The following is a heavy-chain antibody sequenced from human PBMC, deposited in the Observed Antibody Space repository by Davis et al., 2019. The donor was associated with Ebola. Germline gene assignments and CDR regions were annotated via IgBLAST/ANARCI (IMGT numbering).Heavy chain of an antibody. CDR3: ARNTGYHKNWFDP. CDR2: ISGSGGST. Sequence: GGSLRLSCTDSVITFSSYAMTWVRQAPGKGLEWVSAISGSGGSTYYADSVKGRFTISRDNSKKTLYLQMNTLTAEDTAVYYCARNTGYHKNWFDPWGQGTLVTVSS. V-gene: IGHV3-23*01. D-gene: IGHD3-9*01. J-gene: IGHJ5*02. CDR1: VITFSSYA.